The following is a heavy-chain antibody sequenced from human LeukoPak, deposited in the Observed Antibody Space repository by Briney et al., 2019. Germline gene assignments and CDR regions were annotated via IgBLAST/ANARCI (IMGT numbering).Heavy chain of an antibody. CDR1: GYTFTGYY. Sequence: GASVKVSCKASGYTFTGYYMHWVRQAPGQGLEWMGWISAYNGNTNYAQKLQGRVTMTTDTSTSTAYMELRSLRSDDTAVYYCARGLRWGDYFDYWGQGTLVTVSS. V-gene: IGHV1-18*04. CDR3: ARGLRWGDYFDY. D-gene: IGHD4-23*01. J-gene: IGHJ4*02. CDR2: ISAYNGNT.